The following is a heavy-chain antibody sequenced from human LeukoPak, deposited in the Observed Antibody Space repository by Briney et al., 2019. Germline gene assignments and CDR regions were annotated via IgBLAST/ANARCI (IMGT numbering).Heavy chain of an antibody. CDR1: GGSISSGGYS. J-gene: IGHJ6*03. CDR2: IYYSGST. CDR3: ASHHYYMDV. V-gene: IGHV4-30-4*07. Sequence: PSETLSLTGAVSGGSISSGGYSWSWTRQPPGKGLEWIGYIYYSGSTYFNPSLKSRATISVDTSKNQFSLKMSSVTAADTAVYYCASHHYYMDVWGKGTTVTVSS.